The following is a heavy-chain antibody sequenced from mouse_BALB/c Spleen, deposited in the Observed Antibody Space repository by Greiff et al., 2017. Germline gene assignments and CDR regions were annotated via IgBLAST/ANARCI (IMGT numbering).Heavy chain of an antibody. CDR2: ISDGGSYT. Sequence: EVKLVESGGGLVKPGGSLKLSCAASGFTFSDYYMYWVRQTPEKRLEWVATISDGGSYTYYPDSVKGRFTISRDNAKNNLYLQMSSLKSEDTAMYYCAREGYVHYWGQGTTLTVSS. CDR3: AREGYVHY. J-gene: IGHJ2*01. V-gene: IGHV5-4*02. CDR1: GFTFSDYY.